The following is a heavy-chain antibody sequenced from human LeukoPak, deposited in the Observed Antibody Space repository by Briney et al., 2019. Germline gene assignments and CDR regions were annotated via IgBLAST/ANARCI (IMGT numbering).Heavy chain of an antibody. D-gene: IGHD6-19*01. Sequence: PSETLSLTCTVSGGSISSYYWGWIRQPPGKGLEWIGSIYYSGSTYYNPSLKSRVTISVDTSKNQFSLKLSSVTAADTAVYYCARRGSSGWYDYWGQGTLVTVSS. CDR2: IYYSGST. V-gene: IGHV4-39*01. CDR3: ARRGSSGWYDY. CDR1: GGSISSYY. J-gene: IGHJ4*02.